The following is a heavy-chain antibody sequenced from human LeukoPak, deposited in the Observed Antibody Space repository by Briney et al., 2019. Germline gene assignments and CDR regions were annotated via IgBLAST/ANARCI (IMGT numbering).Heavy chain of an antibody. CDR1: GYSFTSYW. D-gene: IGHD3-9*01. V-gene: IGHV5-51*01. CDR2: IYPGDSDT. CDR3: ASTPHIHHVLRYFDWLQTPYDAFAI. Sequence: GESLKISCKGSGYSFTSYWIGWGRQLPGKGLEWMGIIYPGDSDTRYSPSFQGQVTISADKSSSTHDLQWSSLQASHTAMYYCASTPHIHHVLRYFDWLQTPYDAFAIWGQGTMVTVSS. J-gene: IGHJ3*02.